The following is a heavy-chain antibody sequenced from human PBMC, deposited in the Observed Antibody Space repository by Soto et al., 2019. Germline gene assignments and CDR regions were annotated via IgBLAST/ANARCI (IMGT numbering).Heavy chain of an antibody. J-gene: IGHJ4*02. Sequence: EVQLLESGGGLVQPGGSLRLSCAASGFTFSSYAMSWVRQAPGKGLEWVSAISGSGGSTYYADSVKGRFTISRDNSKNTLDLQMNSLRAEDTAVYYCAQGVAVAGKIDYWGQGTLVTVSS. CDR3: AQGVAVAGKIDY. V-gene: IGHV3-23*01. D-gene: IGHD6-19*01. CDR1: GFTFSSYA. CDR2: ISGSGGST.